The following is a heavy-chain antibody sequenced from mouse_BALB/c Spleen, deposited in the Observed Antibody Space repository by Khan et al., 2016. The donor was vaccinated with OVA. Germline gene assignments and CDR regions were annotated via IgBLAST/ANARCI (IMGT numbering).Heavy chain of an antibody. CDR1: GYTFTTAG. V-gene: IGHV9-4*02. CDR3: ARGGAAYYRNDGGAMDY. D-gene: IGHD2-14*01. CDR2: INTHSGVP. J-gene: IGHJ4*01. Sequence: QIQLVQSGPELKKPGETVRISCKASGYTFTTAGMQWVQKMPGKGLKWIGWINTHSGVPKYAEDFKGRFAFSLDTSASTAYLQITNLKNEDTATXFFARGGAAYYRNDGGAMDYWGQGTSVTVSS.